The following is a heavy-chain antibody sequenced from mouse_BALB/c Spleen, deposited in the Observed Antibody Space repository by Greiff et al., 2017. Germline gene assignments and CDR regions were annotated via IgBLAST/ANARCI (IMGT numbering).Heavy chain of an antibody. D-gene: IGHD2-4*01. J-gene: IGHJ2*01. CDR1: GYTFTEYT. V-gene: IGHV1-18*01. Sequence: EVQLQQSGPELVKPGASVKISCKTSGYTFTEYTMHWVKQSHGKSLEWIGGINPNNGGTSYNQKFKGKATLTVDKSSSTAYMELRSLTSEDSAVYYGARCGGYYDYDDGVDYWGQGTTLTVSS. CDR3: ARCGGYYDYDDGVDY. CDR2: INPNNGGT.